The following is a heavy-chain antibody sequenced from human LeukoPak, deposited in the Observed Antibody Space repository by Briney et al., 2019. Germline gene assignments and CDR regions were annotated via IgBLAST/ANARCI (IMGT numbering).Heavy chain of an antibody. Sequence: GGPLRLSCAASGFTFSSYSMNWVRQAPGKGLEWVSSISSSNSYIYYADSVKGRFTISRDNAKNSLYLQMNSLRAEDTAVYYCARSPPVRGVIPFDYWGQGTLVTVSS. CDR2: ISSSNSYI. CDR1: GFTFSSYS. CDR3: ARSPPVRGVIPFDY. V-gene: IGHV3-21*01. J-gene: IGHJ4*02. D-gene: IGHD3-10*01.